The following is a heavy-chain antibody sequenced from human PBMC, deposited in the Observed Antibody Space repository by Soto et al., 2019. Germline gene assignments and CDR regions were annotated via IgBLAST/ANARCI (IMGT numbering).Heavy chain of an antibody. Sequence: PSETLSLTCAVYGGSFSGYYWSWIRQPPGKGLEWIGEINHSGSTNYNPSLKSRVTISVDTSKNQFSLKLSSVTAADTAVYYCASYSSGWYYFDYWGQGTLVTVSS. CDR1: GGSFSGYY. D-gene: IGHD6-19*01. V-gene: IGHV4-34*01. CDR2: INHSGST. CDR3: ASYSSGWYYFDY. J-gene: IGHJ4*02.